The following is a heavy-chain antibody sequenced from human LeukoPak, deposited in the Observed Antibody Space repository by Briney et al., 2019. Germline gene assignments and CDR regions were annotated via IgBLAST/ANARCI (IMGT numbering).Heavy chain of an antibody. CDR2: ISSSSSTI. J-gene: IGHJ5*02. CDR1: GFTFSSYS. V-gene: IGHV3-48*04. D-gene: IGHD6-13*01. Sequence: GGSPRLSCAASGFTFSSYSMNWVRQAPGKGLEWVSYISSSSSTIYYADSVKGRFTISRDNAKNSLYLQMNSLRAEDTAVYYCARSPRLYIAAATVGPWGQGTLVTVSS. CDR3: ARSPRLYIAAATVGP.